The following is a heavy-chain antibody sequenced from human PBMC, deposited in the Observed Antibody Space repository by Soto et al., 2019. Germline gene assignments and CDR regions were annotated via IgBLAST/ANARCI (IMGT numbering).Heavy chain of an antibody. CDR3: ARDRNEYYFDY. CDR1: GFTFSSYW. CDR2: IKSDGSST. J-gene: IGHJ4*02. D-gene: IGHD6-6*01. V-gene: IGHV3-74*01. Sequence: GGSLRLSCAASGFTFSSYWMHWVLQAPGKGLVWVSRIKSDGSSTDYADSVKGRFTISRDNAKNTLYLQMNSLRAEDTAVYYCARDRNEYYFDYWGQGTLVTVSS.